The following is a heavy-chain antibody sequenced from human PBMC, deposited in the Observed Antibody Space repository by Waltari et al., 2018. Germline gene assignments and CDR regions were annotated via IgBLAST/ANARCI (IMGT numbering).Heavy chain of an antibody. CDR2: INHSGST. J-gene: IGHJ6*03. D-gene: IGHD5-18*01. CDR1: GGSFSGYS. V-gene: IGHV4-34*01. Sequence: QVQLQQWGAGLLKPSETLSLTCAVYGGSFSGYSWSWIRQPPAKGLEWIGEINHSGSTNYNPSLKSRVTISVDTSKNQFSLKLSSVTAADTAVYYCARQNPDSYGYYYYYYMDVWGKGTTVTVSS. CDR3: ARQNPDSYGYYYYYYMDV.